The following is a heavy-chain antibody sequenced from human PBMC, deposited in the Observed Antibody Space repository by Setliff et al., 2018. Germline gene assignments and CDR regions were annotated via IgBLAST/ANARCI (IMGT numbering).Heavy chain of an antibody. CDR1: GDSISGTYY. V-gene: IGHV4-59*08. D-gene: IGHD3-3*01. CDR2: VYYSGTA. J-gene: IGHJ6*03. CDR3: ARMSGFQYMDV. Sequence: SETLSLTCNVSGDSISGTYYWSWIRQPPGKGLEFIGYVYYSGTANYDPSLKSRVTMSVDTSKNQFSLSLSSVTAADTAVYYCARMSGFQYMDVWGKGTTVTVSS.